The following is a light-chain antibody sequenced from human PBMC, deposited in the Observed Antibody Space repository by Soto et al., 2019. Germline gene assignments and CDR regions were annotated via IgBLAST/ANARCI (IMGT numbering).Light chain of an antibody. CDR1: QGIRSD. CDR3: LQDHIYPLA. J-gene: IGKJ3*01. CDR2: AAS. V-gene: IGKV1-6*01. Sequence: AIQMTQSPSSLSASVGDRVTITCRASQGIRSDLGWYQQKPGKAPKLLIYAASNLQSGVPSRFSGSGSGTDCTLTISSLQPEDFATYYCLQDHIYPLAFGPGTKVDIK.